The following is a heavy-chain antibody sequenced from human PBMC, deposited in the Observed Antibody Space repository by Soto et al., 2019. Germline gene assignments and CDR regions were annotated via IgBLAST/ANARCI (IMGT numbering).Heavy chain of an antibody. CDR2: IYSGGSGGST. J-gene: IGHJ5*02. CDR3: ARTLGFGKGWFDP. Sequence: EVQLVESGGGLIQPGGSLRLSCAASGLTVSSNYMSWVRQAPGKGLEWVSVIYSGGSGGSTYYADSVKGRFTISRDSSKNTMYLQMNSLRAEDTAVYYCARTLGFGKGWFDPWGQGTLVTVSS. V-gene: IGHV3-53*01. CDR1: GLTVSSNY. D-gene: IGHD3-10*01.